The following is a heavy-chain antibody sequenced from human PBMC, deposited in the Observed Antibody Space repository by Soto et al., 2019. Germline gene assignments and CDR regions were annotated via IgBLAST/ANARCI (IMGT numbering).Heavy chain of an antibody. D-gene: IGHD2-15*01. CDR3: VRGHRIRGGLGYCSGGSCYSGGYYYYGMDV. J-gene: IGHJ6*02. Sequence: SETLSLTCAVYGGSFSGYYWSWIRQPPGKGLEWIGEINHSGSTNYNPSLKSRVTISVDTSKNQFSLKLSSVTAADTAVYYCVRGHRIRGGLGYCSGGSCYSGGYYYYGMDVWGQGTTVTVSS. CDR1: GGSFSGYY. V-gene: IGHV4-34*01. CDR2: INHSGST.